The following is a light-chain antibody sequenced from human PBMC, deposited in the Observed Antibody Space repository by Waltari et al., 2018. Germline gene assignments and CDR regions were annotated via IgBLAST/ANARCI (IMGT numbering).Light chain of an antibody. CDR3: SSFAGRWV. V-gene: IGLV2-8*01. J-gene: IGLJ3*02. Sequence: QSALTQPPSASGSPGQSVTISCTGTSSDSGNYNFVSWYQKHPGKAPKVMIYEVTTRSSGCPGRFSGSKSGNTASLTVSGLHAEDEADYYCSSFAGRWVFGGGTKLTVL. CDR1: SSDSGNYNF. CDR2: EVT.